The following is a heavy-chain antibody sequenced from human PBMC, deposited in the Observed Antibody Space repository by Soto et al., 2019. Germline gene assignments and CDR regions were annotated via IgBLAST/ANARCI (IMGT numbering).Heavy chain of an antibody. CDR2: IGGRGGST. CDR1: GFTFSTYA. CDR3: AKDGYGDRPYYFDY. J-gene: IGHJ4*02. V-gene: IGHV3-23*01. Sequence: AGGSLRLSCAASGFTFSTYALNWVRQAPGKGLEWVSAIGGRGGSTYFADSVKGRFSISRDSSKNTLYLQMNSLRAEDTAVYYCAKDGYGDRPYYFDYWGQGTLVTVSS. D-gene: IGHD4-17*01.